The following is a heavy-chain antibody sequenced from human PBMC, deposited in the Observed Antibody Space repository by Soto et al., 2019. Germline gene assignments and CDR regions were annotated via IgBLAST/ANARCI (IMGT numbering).Heavy chain of an antibody. CDR1: GFMFSNVW. Sequence: EVQLVESGGGLVKPGGSLRLSCEASGFMFSNVWMSWVRQAPGKGLEWVGRIRSETDGATTDYAAPVKGRFAISRDDSKNTLYLQMNSLKTEDTAVYYCVRGNSGWYHDHWGQGTLVTVSS. D-gene: IGHD6-19*01. CDR2: IRSETDGATT. CDR3: VRGNSGWYHDH. J-gene: IGHJ4*02. V-gene: IGHV3-15*01.